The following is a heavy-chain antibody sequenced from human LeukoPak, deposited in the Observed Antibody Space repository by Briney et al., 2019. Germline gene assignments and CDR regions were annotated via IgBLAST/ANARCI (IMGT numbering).Heavy chain of an antibody. V-gene: IGHV3-74*01. CDR3: ARYSSFSGGASHYFDY. D-gene: IGHD6-6*01. J-gene: IGHJ4*02. Sequence: GGSLRLSCAVSGFSLRSYWMHWVRQAPGKGLVWVSRISGDGSMTNYADSVKGRFTISRDNAKNTVYLQMNSLRAEDTAVYYCARYSSFSGGASHYFDYWGQGTLVTVSS. CDR2: ISGDGSMT. CDR1: GFSLRSYW.